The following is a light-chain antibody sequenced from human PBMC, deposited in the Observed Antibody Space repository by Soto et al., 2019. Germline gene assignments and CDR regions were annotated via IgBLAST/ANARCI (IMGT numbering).Light chain of an antibody. CDR3: KQYNIWPPWT. CDR2: VIS. CDR1: QSVSAN. V-gene: IGKV3-15*01. J-gene: IGKJ1*01. Sequence: EIVLTQSPAALSVYLGERVTLSCRASQSVSANLAWYQQRPGQSPRLLIYVISTRAPDTPDRFSGSGSATAFTLTISSLQSEDSAVYFCKQYNIWPPWTFGQGTKVEIK.